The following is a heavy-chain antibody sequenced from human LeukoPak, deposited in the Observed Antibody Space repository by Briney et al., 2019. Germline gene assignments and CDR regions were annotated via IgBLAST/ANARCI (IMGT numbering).Heavy chain of an antibody. CDR2: ISANNGNR. D-gene: IGHD4-23*01. J-gene: IGHJ4*02. Sequence: ASVKVSCKASGYTFTNYGISWGRQAPGQGLEWMGWISANNGNRNYAQKLQDRVSMTTDTSTSTAYMELSSLRSDDTAVYYCARQGYGGHSRGAADYWGQGTLVTVSS. CDR1: GYTFTNYG. V-gene: IGHV1-18*01. CDR3: ARQGYGGHSRGAADY.